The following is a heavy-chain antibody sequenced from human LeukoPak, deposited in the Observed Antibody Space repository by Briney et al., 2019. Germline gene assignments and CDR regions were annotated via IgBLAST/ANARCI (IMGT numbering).Heavy chain of an antibody. CDR3: ARDDSDYAY. Sequence: SETLSLTCTVSGGSISSSSYYWGWIRQPPGKGLEWIGSIYYSGSTYYNPSLKSRVTISVDTSKNQIFLRMTSVTAADTALYFCARDDSDYAYWGQGTLVTVSS. J-gene: IGHJ4*02. CDR2: IYYSGST. V-gene: IGHV4-39*07. D-gene: IGHD4/OR15-4a*01. CDR1: GGSISSSSYY.